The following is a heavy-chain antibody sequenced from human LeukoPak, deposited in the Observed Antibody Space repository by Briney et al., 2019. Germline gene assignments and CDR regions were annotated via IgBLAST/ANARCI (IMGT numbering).Heavy chain of an antibody. D-gene: IGHD3-3*01. V-gene: IGHV3-7*01. CDR1: GFTFSSYW. J-gene: IGHJ4*02. Sequence: GGSLRLSCAASGFTFSSYWMSWVRQAPGKGLEWVANIKQDGSEKYYVDSVKGRFTISRDNAKNSLYLQMNSLRAEDTAVYYCARVSYYDFWSGPGGFDYWGQGTLVTVSS. CDR2: IKQDGSEK. CDR3: ARVSYYDFWSGPGGFDY.